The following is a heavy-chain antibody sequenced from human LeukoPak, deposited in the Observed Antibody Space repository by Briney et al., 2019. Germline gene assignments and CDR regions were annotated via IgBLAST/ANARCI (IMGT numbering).Heavy chain of an antibody. CDR3: ARPRIAAAGGRFDY. J-gene: IGHJ4*02. V-gene: IGHV4-34*01. Sequence: SETLSLTCAVYGGSSSGYYWSWIRQPPGKGLEWIGEINHSGSTNYNPSLKSRVTISVDTSKNQFSLKLSSVTAADTAVYYCARPRIAAAGGRFDYWGQGTLVTVSS. CDR1: GGSSSGYY. D-gene: IGHD6-13*01. CDR2: INHSGST.